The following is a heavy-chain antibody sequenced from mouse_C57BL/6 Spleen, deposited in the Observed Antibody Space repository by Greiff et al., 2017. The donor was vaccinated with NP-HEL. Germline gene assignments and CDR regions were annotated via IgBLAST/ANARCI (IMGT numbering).Heavy chain of an antibody. J-gene: IGHJ3*01. CDR3: ARTHGSSYVDTWFAY. CDR2: IDPNSGGT. CDR1: GYTFTSYW. Sequence: QVQLKQPGAELVKPGASVKLSCKASGYTFTSYWMHWVKQRPGRGLEWIGRIDPNSGGTKYNEKFKSKATLTVDKPSSTAYMQLSSLTSEDSAVYYCARTHGSSYVDTWFAYWGQGTLVTVSA. D-gene: IGHD1-1*01. V-gene: IGHV1-72*01.